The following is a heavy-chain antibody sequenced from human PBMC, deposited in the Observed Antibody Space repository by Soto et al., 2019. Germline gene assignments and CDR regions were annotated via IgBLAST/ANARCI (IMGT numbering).Heavy chain of an antibody. CDR3: AKKGPPRYNYYGMDV. V-gene: IGHV4-61*01. CDR1: GGSISSSISSYY. Sequence: SETLSLTCTVSGGSISSSISSYYWSWIRQPPGKGLEWIGYIYYSGTTNYNPSLKSRVTISVDTSKNQFSLKLSSVTAADTAVFYCAKKGPPRYNYYGMDVWGQGTRVTVSS. J-gene: IGHJ6*02. CDR2: IYYSGTT.